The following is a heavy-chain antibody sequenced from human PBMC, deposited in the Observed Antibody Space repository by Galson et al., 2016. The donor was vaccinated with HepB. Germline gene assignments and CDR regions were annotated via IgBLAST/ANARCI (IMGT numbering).Heavy chain of an antibody. Sequence: LRLSCAASGFTFSSYAMTWVRQAPGKGLDWVSTISGSGDETNYADSVKGRFTFSRDNSKNTLYLQMTSLRAEDTAVYYCASGIAVTTSNSFWYFDLWGRGTLVTVSA. CDR3: ASGIAVTTSNSFWYFDL. CDR2: ISGSGDET. V-gene: IGHV3-23*01. D-gene: IGHD3-10*01. J-gene: IGHJ2*01. CDR1: GFTFSSYA.